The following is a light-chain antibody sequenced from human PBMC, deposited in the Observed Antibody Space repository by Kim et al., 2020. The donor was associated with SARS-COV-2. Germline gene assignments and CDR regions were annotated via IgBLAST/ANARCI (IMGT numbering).Light chain of an antibody. V-gene: IGKV3-20*01. CDR3: QPYGSSSRWT. CDR2: GAS. CDR1: QSVSGTY. Sequence: PGETATLSCRASQSVSGTYLAWYQQNPGQAPRLLIYGASSRATGIPDRISGSGSGTDFTLTISRLEPEDFAVYYCQPYGSSSRWTFGQGTKVDIK. J-gene: IGKJ1*01.